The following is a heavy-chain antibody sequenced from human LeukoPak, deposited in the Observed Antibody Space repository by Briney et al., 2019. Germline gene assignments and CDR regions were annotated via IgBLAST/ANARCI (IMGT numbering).Heavy chain of an antibody. CDR3: ARAGYCSGGSCYGYYYYYGMDV. Sequence: SDTLSLTCSVAGGSISSGSYCWSWIRQPAGKGLEWIGLIYTSASTNYSPSLKRRVTISVDTSKNQFSLKLSSVTAADTAVYYCARAGYCSGGSCYGYYYYYGMDVWGQGTTVTVSS. CDR1: GGSISSGSYC. CDR2: IYTSAST. V-gene: IGHV4-61*02. J-gene: IGHJ6*02. D-gene: IGHD2-15*01.